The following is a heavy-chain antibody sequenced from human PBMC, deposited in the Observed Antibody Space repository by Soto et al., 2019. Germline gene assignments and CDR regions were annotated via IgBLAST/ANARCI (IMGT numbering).Heavy chain of an antibody. J-gene: IGHJ4*02. D-gene: IGHD3-3*01. V-gene: IGHV5-51*01. Sequence: GESLKISCKGSGYTFTNNWIGWVRQMPGKGLEWMGIIYPGDSDTRYSPSFQGQVTISADRSISTAYVQWSSLKASDTAMYYCARGTTIADYFDYWGQGTLVTVSS. CDR2: IYPGDSDT. CDR3: ARGTTIADYFDY. CDR1: GYTFTNNW.